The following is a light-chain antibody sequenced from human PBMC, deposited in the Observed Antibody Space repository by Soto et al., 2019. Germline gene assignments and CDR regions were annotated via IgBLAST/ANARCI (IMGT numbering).Light chain of an antibody. CDR3: CSCAGSPYV. V-gene: IGLV2-11*01. CDR1: SSDVGGYNY. Sequence: QSALTQPRSVSASPGQSVAISCTGTSSDVGGYNYVSWYQQHPGKAPKLMIYDVSKRPSGVPDRFSGSKSGNTASLTISGLPAEDEAGYYCCSCAGSPYVFGTGTKLTVL. J-gene: IGLJ1*01. CDR2: DVS.